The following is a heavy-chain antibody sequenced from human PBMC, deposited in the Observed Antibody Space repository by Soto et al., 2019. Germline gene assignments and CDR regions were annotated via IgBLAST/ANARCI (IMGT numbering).Heavy chain of an antibody. CDR1: GGSFSGYY. CDR3: ARGGIDYYGSGSYYPSTYMDV. Sequence: QVQLQQWGAGLLKPSETLSLTCAVYGGSFSGYYWSWIRQPPGKGLEWIGEINHSGSTNYNPSLKSRVTISVDTSKSQFSLKLSSGTAADTAVYYCARGGIDYYGSGSYYPSTYMDVWGKGTTVTVSS. V-gene: IGHV4-34*01. D-gene: IGHD3-10*01. J-gene: IGHJ6*03. CDR2: INHSGST.